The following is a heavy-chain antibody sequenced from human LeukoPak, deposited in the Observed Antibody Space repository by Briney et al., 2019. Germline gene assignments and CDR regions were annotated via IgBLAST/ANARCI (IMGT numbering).Heavy chain of an antibody. CDR1: GYTFTSYY. Sequence: ASVKVSCKGSGYTFTSYYMHWVRQAPGQGVEGMGIINPSGGSASYAQKFQGRVTMTRDTSTSTVYMELSSLRSEDTAVYYCARDITYCGGDCYSFDYWGQGTLVTVSS. D-gene: IGHD2-21*02. CDR2: INPSGGSA. J-gene: IGHJ4*02. CDR3: ARDITYCGGDCYSFDY. V-gene: IGHV1-46*01.